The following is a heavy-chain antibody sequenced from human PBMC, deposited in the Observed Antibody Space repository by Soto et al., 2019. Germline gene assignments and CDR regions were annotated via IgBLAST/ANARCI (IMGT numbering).Heavy chain of an antibody. D-gene: IGHD2-15*01. V-gene: IGHV1-18*04. CDR3: ARDRVDCSGGSCYSYYYYGMDV. Sequence: GASVKVSCKASDYTFTSYGISWVRQAPGQGLEWMGWISAYNGNTNYAQKLQGRVTMTTDTSTSTAYMELRSLRSDDTAVYYCARDRVDCSGGSCYSYYYYGMDVWGQGTTVTVSS. J-gene: IGHJ6*02. CDR1: DYTFTSYG. CDR2: ISAYNGNT.